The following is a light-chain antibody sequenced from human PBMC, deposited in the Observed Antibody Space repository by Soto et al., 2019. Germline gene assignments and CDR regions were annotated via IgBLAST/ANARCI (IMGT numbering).Light chain of an antibody. CDR2: AAS. J-gene: IGKJ4*01. V-gene: IGKV1-39*01. CDR3: QQYYSYPLT. CDR1: QSISSY. Sequence: DIQMTQSPSSLSASVGDRVTSTRRASQSISSYLNWYQQKPGKAPKLLIYAASSLQSGVPSRFSGSGSGTDFTLTISCLQSEDFATYYCQQYYSYPLTFGGGTTVDIK.